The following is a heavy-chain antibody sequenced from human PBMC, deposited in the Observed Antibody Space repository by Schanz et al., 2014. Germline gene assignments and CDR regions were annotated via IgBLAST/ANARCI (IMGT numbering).Heavy chain of an antibody. J-gene: IGHJ4*02. D-gene: IGHD4-17*01. CDR3: ARGYGDSPTDF. CDR1: GFTFRNYG. Sequence: EVQLLESGGGLVQPGGSLRLSCAASGFTFRNYGMSWVRQAPGKGLEWVSYISNSGTTIYYADSVKGRFTISRDNSKNTLYLQMKSLRVEDTAVYYCARGYGDSPTDFWGQGTLVTVSS. V-gene: IGHV3-48*01. CDR2: ISNSGTTI.